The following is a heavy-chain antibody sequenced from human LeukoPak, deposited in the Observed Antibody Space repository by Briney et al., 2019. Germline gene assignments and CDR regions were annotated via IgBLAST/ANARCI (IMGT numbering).Heavy chain of an antibody. D-gene: IGHD3-22*01. V-gene: IGHV4-34*01. J-gene: IGHJ5*02. CDR2: INHSGST. CDR3: ARVQAKRISYYYDSSLDWFDP. CDR1: GGSFSGYY. Sequence: KPSETLSLTCAVYGGSFSGYYWSWIRQPPGKGLEWIGEINHSGSTNYNPSLKSRVTISVDTSKNQFSLKLSSVTAADTAVYYCARVQAKRISYYYDSSLDWFDPWGQGTLVTVSS.